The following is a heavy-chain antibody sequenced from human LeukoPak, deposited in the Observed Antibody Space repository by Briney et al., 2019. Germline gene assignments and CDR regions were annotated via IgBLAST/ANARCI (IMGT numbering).Heavy chain of an antibody. V-gene: IGHV1-69*13. D-gene: IGHD3-10*01. Sequence: AASVKVSCKASGGTFSGYAISWVRQAPGQGLGWMGGIIPIFGTANYAQKFQGRVTITADESTSTAYMELSSLRSEDTAVYYCASPLWFGESYGMDVWGQGTTVTVSS. CDR3: ASPLWFGESYGMDV. CDR1: GGTFSGYA. J-gene: IGHJ6*02. CDR2: IIPIFGTA.